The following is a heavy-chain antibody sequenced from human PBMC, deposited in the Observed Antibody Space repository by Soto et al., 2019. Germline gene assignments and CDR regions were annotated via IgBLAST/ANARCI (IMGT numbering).Heavy chain of an antibody. CDR2: INHTGGT. CDR3: APGITVFGSLIPPFDP. D-gene: IGHD3-3*01. V-gene: IGHV4-34*01. Sequence: SETLCFPCVFYVGSVNVYPWSSIRQPPGKGLEWIGEINHTGGTHYKRSLKSRVTMSVGTSKNQFSLRLSSVTAADTAIYYCAPGITVFGSLIPPFDPWGQGAKVTVSS. J-gene: IGHJ5*02. CDR1: VGSVNVYP.